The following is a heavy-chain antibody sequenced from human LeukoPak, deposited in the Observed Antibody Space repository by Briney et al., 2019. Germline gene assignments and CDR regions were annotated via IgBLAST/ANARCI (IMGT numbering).Heavy chain of an antibody. V-gene: IGHV4-38-2*02. D-gene: IGHD2-15*01. CDR1: GYSISSGYY. CDR2: IYHSGST. Sequence: PSETLSLTCTVSGYSISSGYYWGWIRQPPGKGLEWIGSIYHSGSTYYNPSLKSRVTISVDTSKNQFSLKLSSVTAADTAVYYCARDRRRAPAEGGGSCYLFWGQGTLVTVSS. J-gene: IGHJ4*02. CDR3: ARDRRRAPAEGGGSCYLF.